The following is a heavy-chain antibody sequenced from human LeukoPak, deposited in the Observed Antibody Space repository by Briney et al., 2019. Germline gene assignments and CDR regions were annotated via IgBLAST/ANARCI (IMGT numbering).Heavy chain of an antibody. D-gene: IGHD6-13*01. Sequence: GGSLRPSCAASGFSFSRHWMSWVRQAPGKELEWVANMQIDGSKKYYVDSVKGRFIVSRDNTMNSLYLQMNSLRAEDTAMYYCAREFPDSTATGPAFDFWGQGTMVTVSS. V-gene: IGHV3-7*01. CDR2: MQIDGSKK. CDR3: AREFPDSTATGPAFDF. J-gene: IGHJ3*01. CDR1: GFSFSRHW.